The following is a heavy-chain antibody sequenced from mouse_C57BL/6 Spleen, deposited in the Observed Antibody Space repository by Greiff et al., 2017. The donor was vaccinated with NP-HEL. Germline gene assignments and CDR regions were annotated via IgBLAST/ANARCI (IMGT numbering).Heavy chain of an antibody. D-gene: IGHD2-12*01. Sequence: EVQLVESGPGMVKPSQSLSLTCTVTGYSITSGYDWHWIRHFPGNKLEWMGYISYSGSTNYNPSLKSRISITHDTSKNHFFLKLNSVTTEDTATYYCARVDSYWYFDVWGTGTTVTVSS. CDR3: ARVDSYWYFDV. CDR2: ISYSGST. CDR1: GYSITSGYD. V-gene: IGHV3-1*01. J-gene: IGHJ1*03.